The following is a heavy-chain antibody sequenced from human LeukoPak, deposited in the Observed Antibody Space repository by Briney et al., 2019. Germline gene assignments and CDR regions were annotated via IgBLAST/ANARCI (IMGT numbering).Heavy chain of an antibody. CDR2: ISGSGSST. J-gene: IGHJ4*02. V-gene: IGHV3-23*01. CDR3: AKDSSSWYGDY. Sequence: GGSLRLSCAASGFTFSSYAMSWVRQAPGKGLEWVSGISGSGSSTYYADSVKGRFTISRDNSKNTLDLQMNSLRAEDTAVYYCAKDSSSWYGDYRGQGSLVTVSS. D-gene: IGHD6-13*01. CDR1: GFTFSSYA.